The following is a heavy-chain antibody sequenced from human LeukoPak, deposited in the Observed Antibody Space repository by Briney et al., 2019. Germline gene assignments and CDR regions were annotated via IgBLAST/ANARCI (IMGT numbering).Heavy chain of an antibody. Sequence: GGSLRLSCAASGFGFSSYTMSWVRQAPGKGLEWVSSIGDNSSYIHYGDSVKGRFTISRDNANKVVYLQMISLRGEDTAVYYCARAYYDSLTGFYLDGMDVWGQGTTVIVSS. CDR3: ARAYYDSLTGFYLDGMDV. V-gene: IGHV3-21*01. J-gene: IGHJ6*02. CDR2: IGDNSSYI. D-gene: IGHD3-9*01. CDR1: GFGFSSYT.